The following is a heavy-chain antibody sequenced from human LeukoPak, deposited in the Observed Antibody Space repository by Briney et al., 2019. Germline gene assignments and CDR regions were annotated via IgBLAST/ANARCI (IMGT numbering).Heavy chain of an antibody. J-gene: IGHJ3*01. CDR2: ISTYDTT. CDR3: ARDRRGSYYPDAFDV. D-gene: IGHD1-26*01. Sequence: ASVTVSCTASGNTFASYGISWLRQAPGQGLEWMGWISTYDTTYYAQNLQGRVTMTRDTSTSTAYMELRSLRSDDTAMYYCARDRRGSYYPDAFDVWGQGTVVTVSS. CDR1: GNTFASYG. V-gene: IGHV1-18*01.